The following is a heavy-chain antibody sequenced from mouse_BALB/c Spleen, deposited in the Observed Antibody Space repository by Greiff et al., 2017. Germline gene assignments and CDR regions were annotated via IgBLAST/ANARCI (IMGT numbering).Heavy chain of an antibody. CDR2: ISSGGST. J-gene: IGHJ2*01. D-gene: IGHD2-1*01. V-gene: IGHV5-6-5*01. CDR3: ERVYYGNYDYFDY. CDR1: GFTFSSYA. Sequence: EVMLVESGGGLVKPGGSLKLSCAASGFTFSSYAMSWVRQTPEKRLEWVASISSGGSTYYPDSVKGRFTISRDNARNILYLQMSSLRSEDTAMYYCERVYYGNYDYFDYWGQGTTLTVSS.